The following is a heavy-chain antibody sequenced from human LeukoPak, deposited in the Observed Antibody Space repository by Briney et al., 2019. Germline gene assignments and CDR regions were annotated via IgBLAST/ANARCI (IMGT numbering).Heavy chain of an antibody. CDR2: MNPNSGNT. J-gene: IGHJ4*02. CDR3: ARGRITIFGVVPRAFDY. CDR1: GYTFTSYD. Sequence: ASVKVSCKASGYTFTSYDINWVRQATGQGLEWTGWMNPNSGNTGYAQKFQGRVTITRNTSISTAYMELSSLRSEDTAVYYCARGRITIFGVVPRAFDYWGQGTLVTVSS. D-gene: IGHD3-3*01. V-gene: IGHV1-8*03.